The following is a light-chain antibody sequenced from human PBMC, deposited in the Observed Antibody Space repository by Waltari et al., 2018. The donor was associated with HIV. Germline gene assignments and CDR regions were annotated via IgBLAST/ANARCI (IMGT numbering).Light chain of an antibody. CDR3: QTWGTGMV. V-gene: IGLV4-69*01. Sequence: QLVLTQSPSASASLGASVKLTCTLSSGHSSYAIAWHQQQPEKGPRYLMKLNGNGSHSKGAGLPARFAGSSSGAERYLTISSLQSDDEADYYCQTWGTGMVFGGGTKLTVL. CDR1: SGHSSYA. J-gene: IGLJ2*01. CDR2: LNGNGSH.